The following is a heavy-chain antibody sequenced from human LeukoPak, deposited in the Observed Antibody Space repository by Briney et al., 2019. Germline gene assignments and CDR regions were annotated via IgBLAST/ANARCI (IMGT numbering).Heavy chain of an antibody. J-gene: IGHJ4*02. Sequence: ASVKVSCKASGGTFSSYAISWVRQAPGQGLEWMGWISAYNGNTHYAQMLQGRVTMTTDTSTSTAYMELRSLRSDDTAVYYCARGDSSGWYYFDYWGQGTLVTVSS. D-gene: IGHD6-19*01. CDR3: ARGDSSGWYYFDY. CDR2: ISAYNGNT. V-gene: IGHV1-18*01. CDR1: GGTFSSYA.